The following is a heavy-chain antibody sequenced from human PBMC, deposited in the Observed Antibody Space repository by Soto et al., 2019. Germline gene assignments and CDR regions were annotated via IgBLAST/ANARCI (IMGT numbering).Heavy chain of an antibody. CDR1: GFTFSSYG. Sequence: PGGSLRLSCAASGFTFSSYGMSWVRQAPGKGLEWVSYISSSSGAMYYSDSVKGRFTISRDNAKNSLYLQMNSLRDEDTAVYYCARDLVGTTYEGYWGQGTLVTVSS. D-gene: IGHD1-7*01. J-gene: IGHJ4*02. CDR2: ISSSSGAM. V-gene: IGHV3-48*02. CDR3: ARDLVGTTYEGY.